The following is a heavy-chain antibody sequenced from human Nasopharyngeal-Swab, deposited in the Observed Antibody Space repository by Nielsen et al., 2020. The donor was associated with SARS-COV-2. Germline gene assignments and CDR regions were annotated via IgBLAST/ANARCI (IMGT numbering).Heavy chain of an antibody. D-gene: IGHD3-22*01. J-gene: IGHJ3*02. CDR2: IYHGDSDV. Sequence: KVSCKDSGYSFDRYWIGWVRQMPGKGLAWMGIIYHGDSDVRYSPSFQGRVTISADKSINTAYIQWSSLKASDTAIYYCARRVSSSGFDAFDIWGQGTLVTVSS. V-gene: IGHV5-51*01. CDR1: GYSFDRYW. CDR3: ARRVSSSGFDAFDI.